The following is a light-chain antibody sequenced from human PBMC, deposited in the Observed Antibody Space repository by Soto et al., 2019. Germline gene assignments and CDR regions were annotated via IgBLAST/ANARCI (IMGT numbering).Light chain of an antibody. V-gene: IGKV1-39*01. CDR3: QKSSSIPYT. CDR1: QTISTY. J-gene: IGKJ2*01. Sequence: DIQMTQSPSSLSASVGDRVTITCRASQTISTYLNWYQQNPGKAPKLLIYAASNLQTGVPSRFSGSGSGTDFTLTISSLQPEDFATYYCQKSSSIPYTFGQGTKLEIK. CDR2: AAS.